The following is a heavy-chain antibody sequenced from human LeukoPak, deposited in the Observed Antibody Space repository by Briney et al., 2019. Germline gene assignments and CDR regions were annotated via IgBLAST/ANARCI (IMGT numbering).Heavy chain of an antibody. CDR1: GVSISGYY. V-gene: IGHV4-4*07. Sequence: SETLSLTCTVSGVSISGYYWNWIRQPAGKGLEWIGRSYTTGSTNYNPSLKSRVTISVDMSKNQFSLRLTSVNAADTAVYYCARGSIYYGDSCAYFDYWGQGSLVTVSS. D-gene: IGHD4-17*01. CDR2: SYTTGST. CDR3: ARGSIYYGDSCAYFDY. J-gene: IGHJ4*02.